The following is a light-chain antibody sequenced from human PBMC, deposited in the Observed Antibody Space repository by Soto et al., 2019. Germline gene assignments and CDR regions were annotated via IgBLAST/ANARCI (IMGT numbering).Light chain of an antibody. J-gene: IGLJ2*01. V-gene: IGLV2-14*01. CDR2: EGS. CDR1: ISDVGVYNY. Sequence: QSVLTHPASVSGSPGHSITISCTGTISDVGVYNYFSWYQHHPVKAPKLIIYEGSNRPSGVSNRFSGSKSGNTSSLNISGLQAEDEADYYCSSYTSSSTPVVFGGGTKVTVL. CDR3: SSYTSSSTPVV.